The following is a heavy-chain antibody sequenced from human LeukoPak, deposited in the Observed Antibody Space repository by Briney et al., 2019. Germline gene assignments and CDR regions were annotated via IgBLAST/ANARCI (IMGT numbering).Heavy chain of an antibody. Sequence: AGGSLRLSCATSGFTFSNFAMHWVRQTPGKGLEWVALTWFDGSSEYYADSVKGRFTISRDNSKNTLHLQMSSLRAEDTAVYYCAKVSIVGENWFDPWGQGTLVTISS. D-gene: IGHD1-26*01. J-gene: IGHJ5*02. CDR2: TWFDGSSE. CDR3: AKVSIVGENWFDP. V-gene: IGHV3-33*06. CDR1: GFTFSNFA.